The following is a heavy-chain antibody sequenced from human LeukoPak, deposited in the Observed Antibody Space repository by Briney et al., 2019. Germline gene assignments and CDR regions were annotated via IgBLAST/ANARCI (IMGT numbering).Heavy chain of an antibody. CDR1: GFTFSTYW. CDR2: INSDGSST. D-gene: IGHD6-13*01. V-gene: IGHV3-74*01. Sequence: PGGSLRLSCAASGFTFSTYWVHWVREAPGKGLGWVSRINSDGSSTIYAASVKGRFTISRDNAKNTLYLQMNSLRAEDTAVYYCAKDNWRGRGSSWYDYWGQGTLVTVSS. CDR3: AKDNWRGRGSSWYDY. J-gene: IGHJ4*02.